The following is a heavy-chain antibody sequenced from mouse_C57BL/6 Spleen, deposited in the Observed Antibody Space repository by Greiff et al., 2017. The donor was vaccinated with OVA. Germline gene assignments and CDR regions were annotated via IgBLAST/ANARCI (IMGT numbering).Heavy chain of an antibody. CDR1: GFTFSSYA. D-gene: IGHD1-1*01. CDR3: ARDATDYAMDY. J-gene: IGHJ4*01. Sequence: EVKLVESGGGLVKPGGSLKLSCAASGFTFSSYAMSWVRQTPEKRLEWVATISDGGSYTYYPDNVKGRFTISRDNAKNNLYLQMSHLKSEDTAMYYCARDATDYAMDYWGQGTSVTVSS. V-gene: IGHV5-4*01. CDR2: ISDGGSYT.